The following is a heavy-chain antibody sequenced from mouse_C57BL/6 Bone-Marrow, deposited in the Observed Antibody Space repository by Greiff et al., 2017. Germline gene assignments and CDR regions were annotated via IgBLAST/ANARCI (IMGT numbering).Heavy chain of an antibody. V-gene: IGHV1-85*01. CDR1: GYTFTSYD. CDR2: IYPRDGST. J-gene: IGHJ1*03. D-gene: IGHD1-1*01. Sequence: QVHVKQSGPELVKPGASVKLSCKASGYTFTSYDINWVKQRPGQGLEWIGWIYPRDGSTNYNEKFKGKATMTVDTSSSTAYMELHSLTSEDSAVYFCARSEFDGSSGDWYFDVWGTGTTVTVSS. CDR3: ARSEFDGSSGDWYFDV.